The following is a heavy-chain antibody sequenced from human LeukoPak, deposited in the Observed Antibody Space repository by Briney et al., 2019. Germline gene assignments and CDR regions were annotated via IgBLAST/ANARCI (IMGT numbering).Heavy chain of an antibody. V-gene: IGHV5-51*01. CDR2: IYPGDSDT. D-gene: IGHD3-3*01. Sequence: ECMGIIYPGDSDTRYSPSLQGQVTISVDTSIGTAYLQWSSLKASDTAIYYCARQNDFTLDYWGQGTLVTVSS. J-gene: IGHJ4*02. CDR3: ARQNDFTLDY.